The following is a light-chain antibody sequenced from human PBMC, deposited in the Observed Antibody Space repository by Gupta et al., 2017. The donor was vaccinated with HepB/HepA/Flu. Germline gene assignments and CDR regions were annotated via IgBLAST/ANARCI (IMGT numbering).Light chain of an antibody. Sequence: QPVLTQPPSVSGAPGQRVTISCTWSSSNIGAGFDVHWYQQRPGTAPKLLIYGNTNRPSGVPDRFSGSKSGTSDSLAITGLQVEDEAEYHCQSYDSSLRAIVFGGGTKLTVL. CDR1: SSNIGAGFD. CDR2: GNT. V-gene: IGLV1-40*01. CDR3: QSYDSSLRAIV. J-gene: IGLJ2*01.